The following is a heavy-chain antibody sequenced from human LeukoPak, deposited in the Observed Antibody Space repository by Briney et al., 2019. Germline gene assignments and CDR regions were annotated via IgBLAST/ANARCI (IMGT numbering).Heavy chain of an antibody. CDR3: ARARCDTCGYGS. Sequence: GGSLRLSCAASGFTVTSSYMSWVRQAPGKGLEWVAVLYSGGQTYYAGSVRGRFTISRDASKNTLYLQMNSLRAEDTAEYYCARARCDTCGYGSWGQGTLVTVSS. V-gene: IGHV3-66*02. CDR2: LYSGGQT. CDR1: GFTVTSSY. D-gene: IGHD5-12*01. J-gene: IGHJ5*02.